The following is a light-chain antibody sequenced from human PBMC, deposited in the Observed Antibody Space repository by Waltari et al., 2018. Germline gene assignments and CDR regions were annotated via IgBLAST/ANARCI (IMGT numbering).Light chain of an antibody. J-gene: IGKJ5*01. CDR3: MQGTHWPPIT. Sequence: DVVMIQSPLSLPVTLGRPASISSRSSPSLVHSDGNTYLNWFLQRPGQSPRRLIYKVSKRDAGVPDRLSGSGSGTDFTLKISRVEAEDVGIYYCMQGTHWPPITFGQGTRLEIK. V-gene: IGKV2-30*02. CDR2: KVS. CDR1: PSLVHSDGNTY.